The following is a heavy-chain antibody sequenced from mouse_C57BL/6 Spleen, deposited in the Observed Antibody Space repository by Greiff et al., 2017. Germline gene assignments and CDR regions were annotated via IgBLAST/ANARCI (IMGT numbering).Heavy chain of an antibody. D-gene: IGHD2-5*01. Sequence: QVQLQQPGAELVMPGASVKLSCKASGYTFTSYWMHWVKPRPGQGLEWIGEIDPSDSYTNYNQKFKGKSTLTVDKSSSTAYIQLSRLTSEDYAFYYCARGYSNYPYYFDDWGQGTTLTVSS. CDR1: GYTFTSYW. CDR3: ARGYSNYPYYFDD. V-gene: IGHV1-69*01. CDR2: IDPSDSYT. J-gene: IGHJ2*01.